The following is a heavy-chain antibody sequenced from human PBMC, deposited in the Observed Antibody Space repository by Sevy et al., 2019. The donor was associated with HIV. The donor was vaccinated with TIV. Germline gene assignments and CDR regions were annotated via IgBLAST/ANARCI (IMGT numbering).Heavy chain of an antibody. J-gene: IGHJ4*02. Sequence: ASVKVSCKASGYTFTEYYVHWLRQAPGQGLEWMGWINPQTGGTYFAKKFQDRVTLTTATSINAVYMELSGLKFDDTAVFYCARMGDYFDTSGYYPLKYWGLGTLVTVSS. CDR3: ARMGDYFDTSGYYPLKY. D-gene: IGHD3-22*01. V-gene: IGHV1-2*02. CDR1: GYTFTEYY. CDR2: INPQTGGT.